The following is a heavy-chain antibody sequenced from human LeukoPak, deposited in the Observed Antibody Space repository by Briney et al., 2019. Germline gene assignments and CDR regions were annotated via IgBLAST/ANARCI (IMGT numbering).Heavy chain of an antibody. CDR1: EFTVSSNY. J-gene: IGHJ6*03. Sequence: GGSLRLSCAASEFTVSSNYMNWVRQAPGEGLEWVSVIYSGGSTYYADSVKGRFTISRDNSKNTLYLQMNSLRAEDTAVYYCARVNAPFWSGSMDVWGKGTTVTVSS. V-gene: IGHV3-66*02. CDR3: ARVNAPFWSGSMDV. D-gene: IGHD3-3*01. CDR2: IYSGGST.